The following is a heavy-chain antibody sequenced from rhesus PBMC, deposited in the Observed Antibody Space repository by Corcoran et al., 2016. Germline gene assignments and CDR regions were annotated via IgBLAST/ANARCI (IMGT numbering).Heavy chain of an antibody. J-gene: IGHJ4*01. CDR2: IYGSGGNT. CDR3: ARARTWNNWED. CDR1: GASITRDF. V-gene: IGHV4S2*01. Sequence: QVQLQESGPGLVKPSETLPLTCAVSGASITRDFWSWIRQAPGQGLEWIGRIYGSGGNTAYNPSNKRRDTIARDTAKNQFSLKLNSVTAADTAVYYCARARTWNNWEDWGQGVLVTVSS. D-gene: IGHD1-20*01.